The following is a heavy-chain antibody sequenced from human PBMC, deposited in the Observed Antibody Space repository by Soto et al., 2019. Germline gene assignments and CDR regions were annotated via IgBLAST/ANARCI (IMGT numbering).Heavy chain of an antibody. J-gene: IGHJ4*02. V-gene: IGHV3-9*01. CDR3: AKSRGYSGYAFDY. CDR2: ISWNSGSI. D-gene: IGHD5-12*01. CDR1: GFTFDDYA. Sequence: PGGSLRLSCAASGFTFDDYAMHWVRQAPGKGLEWVSGISWNSGSIGYADSVKGRFTISRDNAKNSLYLQMNSLRAEDTALYYCAKSRGYSGYAFDYWGQGTLVTVSS.